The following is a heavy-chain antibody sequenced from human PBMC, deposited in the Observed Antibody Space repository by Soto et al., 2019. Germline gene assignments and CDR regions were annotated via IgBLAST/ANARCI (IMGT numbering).Heavy chain of an antibody. CDR1: GFTFSSYA. V-gene: IGHV3-30-3*01. Sequence: QVQLVESGGGVVQPGRSLRLSCAASGFTFSSYAMHWVRQAPGKGLEWVAVISYDGSNKYYADSVKGRFTISRDNSKNTLYLQMNSLRAEDTAVYYCARDLGPSYYYDSMDYWGQGTLVTVSS. D-gene: IGHD3-22*01. J-gene: IGHJ4*02. CDR3: ARDLGPSYYYDSMDY. CDR2: ISYDGSNK.